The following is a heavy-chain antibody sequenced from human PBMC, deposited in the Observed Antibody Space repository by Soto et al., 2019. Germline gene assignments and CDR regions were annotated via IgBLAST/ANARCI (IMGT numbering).Heavy chain of an antibody. CDR2: ISACNGNT. CDR1: GYTFTSYA. J-gene: IGHJ3*02. Sequence: GASVKVSCKASGYTFTSYAMHWVRQAPGQRLEWMGWISACNGNTNYAQKLQGRVTMTTDTSTSTAYMELRSLRSDDTAVYYCARLPNVVGVAATRDGVFDIWGKGTMVTVPS. CDR3: ARLPNVVGVAATRDGVFDI. V-gene: IGHV1-18*01. D-gene: IGHD2-15*01.